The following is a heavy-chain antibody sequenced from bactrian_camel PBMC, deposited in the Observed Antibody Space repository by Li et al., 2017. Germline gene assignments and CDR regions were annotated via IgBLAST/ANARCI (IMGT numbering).Heavy chain of an antibody. D-gene: IGHD3*01. Sequence: VQLVESGGGSVQAGESLRLSCVASGWDHTNIAWFRQAPGKGLEWVSTIGSGSKTLYADSVKGRFTISRDNAKNTVYLQMNSLKIEDTAVYYCALGSSRRATMTARGKGTQVTVS. V-gene: IGHV3S40*01. CDR1: GWDHTN. CDR2: IGSGSKT. J-gene: IGHJ4*01.